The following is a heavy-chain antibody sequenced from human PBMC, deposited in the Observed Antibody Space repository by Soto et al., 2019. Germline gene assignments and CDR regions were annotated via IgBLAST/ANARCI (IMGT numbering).Heavy chain of an antibody. CDR2: IKRKSDGETT. CDR3: GTGSAFDI. CDR1: GFTFSNSY. Sequence: EVQPVESGGGLVKPGGSLRLSCAASGFTFSNSYMSWVRQTPGKGLEWVGRIKRKSDGETTDYAVPVKGRFTISRDDAKSTVYLQMNSLKTEDTAMYYCGTGSAFDIWGQGTMVTVSS. J-gene: IGHJ3*02. V-gene: IGHV3-15*01. D-gene: IGHD7-27*01.